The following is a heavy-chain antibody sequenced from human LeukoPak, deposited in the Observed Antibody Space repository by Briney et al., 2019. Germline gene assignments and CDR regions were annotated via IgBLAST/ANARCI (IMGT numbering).Heavy chain of an antibody. CDR2: IYSGGST. V-gene: IGHV3-53*01. D-gene: IGHD2-2*01. CDR3: ARDQVVPAADAFDI. CDR1: GFTVSSNY. Sequence: PGGSLRLSCAASGFTVSSNYMSWVRQAPGKGLEWVSVIYSGGSTYYADSVKGRFTISRDNSKNTLYLQMNSLRAEDTAVYYCARDQVVPAADAFDIWGQGTMVTVSS. J-gene: IGHJ3*02.